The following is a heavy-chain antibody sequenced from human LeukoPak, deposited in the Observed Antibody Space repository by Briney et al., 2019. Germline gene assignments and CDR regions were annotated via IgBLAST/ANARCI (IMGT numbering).Heavy chain of an antibody. Sequence: GGSLRLSCAASGFTFSSYWMSWVRQAPGKGLEWVANIKQDGSEKHYVDSVKGRFTISRDNAKNSLYLQMNSLRAEDTAVYYCARGDGYSSGWYYFDYWGQGTLVTVSS. CDR2: IKQDGSEK. CDR1: GFTFSSYW. D-gene: IGHD6-19*01. V-gene: IGHV3-7*01. CDR3: ARGDGYSSGWYYFDY. J-gene: IGHJ4*02.